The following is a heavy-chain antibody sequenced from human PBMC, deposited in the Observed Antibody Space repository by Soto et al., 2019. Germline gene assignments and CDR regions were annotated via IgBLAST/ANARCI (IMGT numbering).Heavy chain of an antibody. CDR1: GFTFSSYA. CDR2: ISYDGSNK. Sequence: PGGSLRLSCAASGFTFSSYAMHWVRQAPGKGLEWVAVISYDGSNKYYADSVKGRFTISRDNSKNTLYLQMNSLRAEDTAVYYCARKSGYHASAAYFQHWGQGTLVTVSS. D-gene: IGHD3-22*01. CDR3: ARKSGYHASAAYFQH. J-gene: IGHJ1*01. V-gene: IGHV3-30-3*01.